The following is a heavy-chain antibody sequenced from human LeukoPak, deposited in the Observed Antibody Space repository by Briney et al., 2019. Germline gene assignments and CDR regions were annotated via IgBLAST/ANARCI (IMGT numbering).Heavy chain of an antibody. CDR2: TYYRSKWYN. CDR3: AANLGYCSGGSCFSWFDP. J-gene: IGHJ5*02. Sequence: SQTLSLTCAISGDSVSSHSAAWNWIRQSPSRGLEWLGRTYYRSKWYNDYAVSVKSRITINPDTSENQFSLQLNSVTPEGTAVYFCAANLGYCSGGSCFSWFDPWGQGTLVTVSS. CDR1: GDSVSSHSAA. D-gene: IGHD2-15*01. V-gene: IGHV6-1*01.